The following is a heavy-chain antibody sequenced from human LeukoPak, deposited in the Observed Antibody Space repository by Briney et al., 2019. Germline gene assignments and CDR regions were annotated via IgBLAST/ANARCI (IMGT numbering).Heavy chain of an antibody. CDR1: GFTVNSNY. CDR2: LYIDGRT. D-gene: IGHD2-15*01. Sequence: GGSLRLSCAASGFTVNSNYMNWVRQDPGKGLEWVSVLYIDGRTYYADSVKGRFTISRDTSKNTLYLQVNSLRAEDTAVYYCARGGGYYPIDYWGQGTLVTVSS. V-gene: IGHV3-53*01. J-gene: IGHJ4*02. CDR3: ARGGGYYPIDY.